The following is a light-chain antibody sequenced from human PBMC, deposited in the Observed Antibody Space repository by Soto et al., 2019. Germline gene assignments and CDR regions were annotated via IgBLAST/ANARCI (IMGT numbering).Light chain of an antibody. CDR1: SSNIGSNT. Sequence: QSVLTQPPSASGTPGQRVTISCSGSSSNIGSNTVNWYQQLPGTAPKLLIYGNNQRPSGVPDRFSGSQSGTSASLAISGLQSEDEADYYCAAWDDSLSGVVFGGGTKLTVL. J-gene: IGLJ2*01. CDR3: AAWDDSLSGVV. V-gene: IGLV1-44*01. CDR2: GNN.